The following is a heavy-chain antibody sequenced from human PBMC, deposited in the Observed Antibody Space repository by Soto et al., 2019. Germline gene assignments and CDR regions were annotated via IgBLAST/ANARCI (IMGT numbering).Heavy chain of an antibody. CDR3: ASRFCSVAACYRAGYRVFDY. D-gene: IGHD2-15*01. V-gene: IGHV3-7*01. J-gene: IGHJ4*02. CDR1: GHPFSRYW. Sequence: EVQLVESGGGLVQPGGSLRLSCAASGHPFSRYWLTWVRQAPGKGLEWVANINEDGSETYYLDSVRGRFTTSRDNAENSLFLQMNSLRAEDTAVYYCASRFCSVAACYRAGYRVFDYWGPGTVVTVSS. CDR2: INEDGSET.